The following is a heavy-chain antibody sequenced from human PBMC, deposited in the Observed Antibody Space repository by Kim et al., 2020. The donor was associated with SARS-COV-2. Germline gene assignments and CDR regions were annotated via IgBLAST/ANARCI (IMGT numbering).Heavy chain of an antibody. V-gene: IGHV3-23*01. Sequence: YADSVKGRFTISRDNSKNTLYLQMNSLRAEDTAVYYCAKLGLAVGWFDPWGQGTLVTVSS. CDR3: AKLGLAVGWFDP. D-gene: IGHD6-19*01. J-gene: IGHJ5*02.